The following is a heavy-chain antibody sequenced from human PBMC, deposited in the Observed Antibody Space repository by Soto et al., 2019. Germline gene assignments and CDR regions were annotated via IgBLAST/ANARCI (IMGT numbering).Heavy chain of an antibody. CDR2: ISAYNGNT. CDR1: GYTFSSYH. V-gene: IGHV1-18*01. CDR3: ARDGPPTDY. Sequence: QVQLVQSGAEVKKPGASVKVSCKASGYTFSSYHISWVRQAPGQGLEWMGWISAYNGNTNYAQKLQGRVPMTPATSSSTAYMELRSLRSDVTAGYYCARDGPPTDYWGQGTLVTVSS. J-gene: IGHJ4*02.